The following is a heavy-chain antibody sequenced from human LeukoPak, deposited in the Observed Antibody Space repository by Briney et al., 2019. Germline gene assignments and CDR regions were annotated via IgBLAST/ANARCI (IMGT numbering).Heavy chain of an antibody. CDR2: ISYDGSNK. CDR1: GFTFSSYG. Sequence: GRSLRLSCAASGFTFSSYGMHWVRQAPGKGLEWVAVISYDGSNKYYADSVKGRFTISGDNSKNTLYLQMNSLRAEDTAVYYCAKAGSIAAAGYFDYWGQGTLVTVSS. J-gene: IGHJ4*02. V-gene: IGHV3-30*18. D-gene: IGHD6-13*01. CDR3: AKAGSIAAAGYFDY.